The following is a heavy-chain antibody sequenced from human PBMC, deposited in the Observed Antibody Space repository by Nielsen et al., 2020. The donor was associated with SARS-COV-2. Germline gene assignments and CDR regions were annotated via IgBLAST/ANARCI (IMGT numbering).Heavy chain of an antibody. CDR3: ARTGIWYYMDV. D-gene: IGHD6-13*01. CDR2: IYYSGST. CDR1: GGSISSYY. Sequence: GSLRLSCTVSGGSISSYYWSWIRQPPGKGLEWIGYIYYSGSTNYNPSLKSRVTISVDTSKNQFSLKLSSVTAADTAVCYCARTGIWYYMDVWGKGTTVTVSS. V-gene: IGHV4-59*01. J-gene: IGHJ6*03.